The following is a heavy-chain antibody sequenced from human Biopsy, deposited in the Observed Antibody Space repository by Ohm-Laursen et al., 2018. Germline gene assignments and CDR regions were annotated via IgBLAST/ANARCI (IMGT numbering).Heavy chain of an antibody. CDR1: GDSISRSY. J-gene: IGHJ4*02. V-gene: IGHV4-59*08. Sequence: SQTLSLTCTLSGDSISRSYWSWIRQSPGKGLEWVGHIFDRGTTNYNPSLKSRVTMSVDTSKKQFSLRMPSVTAADTAVYYCAHGSGSYYKWDFWGRGTLVTVSS. CDR2: IFDRGTT. D-gene: IGHD3-10*01. CDR3: AHGSGSYYKWDF.